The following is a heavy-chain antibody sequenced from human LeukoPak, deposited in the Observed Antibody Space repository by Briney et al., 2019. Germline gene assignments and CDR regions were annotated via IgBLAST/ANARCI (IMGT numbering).Heavy chain of an antibody. CDR3: ARCVAAAGTNYPPDY. J-gene: IGHJ4*02. Sequence: PGGSLRLSCAASGFTFSDYYMSWIRQAPGKGLEWVSYISSSGSTIYYADSVKGRFTISRDNAKNSLYLQTNSLRAEDTAVYYCARCVAAAGTNYPPDYWGQGTLVTVSS. CDR1: GFTFSDYY. D-gene: IGHD6-13*01. CDR2: ISSSGSTI. V-gene: IGHV3-11*04.